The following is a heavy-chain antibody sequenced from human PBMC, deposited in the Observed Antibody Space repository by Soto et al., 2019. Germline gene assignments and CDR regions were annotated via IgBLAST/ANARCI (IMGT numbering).Heavy chain of an antibody. CDR2: ISSSGGST. CDR3: AKTNYGSGYNWFDP. V-gene: IGHV3-23*04. D-gene: IGHD3-10*01. Sequence: EVQLVESGGGLVKPGGSLRLSCAASGFTFSSYSMNWVRQAPGKGLEWVSSISSSGGSTYYADSVKGRFTISRDNSKNTLYLQMNSLRAEDTAVYYCAKTNYGSGYNWFDPWGQGTLVTVSS. CDR1: GFTFSSYS. J-gene: IGHJ5*02.